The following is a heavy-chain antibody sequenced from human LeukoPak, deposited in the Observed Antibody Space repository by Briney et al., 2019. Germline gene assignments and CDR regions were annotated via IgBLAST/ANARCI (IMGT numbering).Heavy chain of an antibody. CDR2: ISGSGGST. V-gene: IGHV3-23*01. Sequence: PGGSLRLSCAASGFTFSSYAMSWVRQAPGKGLEWVSAISGSGGSTYYADSVKGRFTISRDNSKNTLYLQMNSLRAEDTAVYYCAKDRGTIFGVVIGIFDYWGQGTLVTVSS. J-gene: IGHJ4*02. CDR3: AKDRGTIFGVVIGIFDY. CDR1: GFTFSSYA. D-gene: IGHD3-3*01.